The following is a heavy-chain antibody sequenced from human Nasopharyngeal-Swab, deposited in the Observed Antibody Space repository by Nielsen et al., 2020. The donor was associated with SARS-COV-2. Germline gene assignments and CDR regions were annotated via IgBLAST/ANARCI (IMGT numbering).Heavy chain of an antibody. CDR3: AKDAPYYDFWSGYYYWYFDL. CDR1: GFTFDDYA. J-gene: IGHJ2*01. CDR2: ISWNSGSI. D-gene: IGHD3-3*01. Sequence: GGSLRLSCAASGFTFDDYAMHWVRQAPGKGLEWFSGISWNSGSIGYADSVKGRFTISRDNAKNSLYLQMNSLRAEDTALYYCAKDAPYYDFWSGYYYWYFDLWGRGTLVTVSS. V-gene: IGHV3-9*01.